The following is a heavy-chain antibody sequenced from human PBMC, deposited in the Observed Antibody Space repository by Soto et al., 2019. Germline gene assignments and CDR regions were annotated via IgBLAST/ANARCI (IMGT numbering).Heavy chain of an antibody. V-gene: IGHV3-7*01. Sequence: QTGGSLRRSCAASGFTFRSFWMNWVRQAPGKGLEWVANIKQDGIEKYYVDSVKGRFTISRDNVKNSLYLQMNSLRAEDTAVYYCARDAYGSGSSDPWGQGTLVTVSS. CDR3: ARDAYGSGSSDP. D-gene: IGHD3-10*01. CDR2: IKQDGIEK. J-gene: IGHJ5*02. CDR1: GFTFRSFW.